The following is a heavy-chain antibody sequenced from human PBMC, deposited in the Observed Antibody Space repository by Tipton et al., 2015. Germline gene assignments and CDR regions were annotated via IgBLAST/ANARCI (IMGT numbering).Heavy chain of an antibody. CDR3: ACQDYDSLTRDYQTVDY. CDR1: GGSISSSSYY. J-gene: IGHJ4*02. Sequence: TLSLTCTVSGGSISSSSYYWGWIRQPPGKGLEWIGRISHSGNTYYNPSLKSRVTMSRDTSKNQFSLKLTSVTAADTAVYYCACQDYDSLTRDYQTVDYWGQGTLVTVSS. CDR2: ISHSGNT. D-gene: IGHD3-9*01. V-gene: IGHV4-39*07.